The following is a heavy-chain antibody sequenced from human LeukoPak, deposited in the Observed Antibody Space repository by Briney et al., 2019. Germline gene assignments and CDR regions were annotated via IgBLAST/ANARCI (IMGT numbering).Heavy chain of an antibody. Sequence: GGSLRLSCAASGFSFRDYWMSWVRQTPGKGLEWVADIEPDGSGKTYVDSVKGRFTISRDNAQQSLYLQMDTLTAEDTAVYYCARDFERFLEWYYYGMDVWGQGTTVTVSS. D-gene: IGHD3-3*01. CDR3: ARDFERFLEWYYYGMDV. CDR1: GFSFRDYW. CDR2: IEPDGSGK. V-gene: IGHV3-7*01. J-gene: IGHJ6*02.